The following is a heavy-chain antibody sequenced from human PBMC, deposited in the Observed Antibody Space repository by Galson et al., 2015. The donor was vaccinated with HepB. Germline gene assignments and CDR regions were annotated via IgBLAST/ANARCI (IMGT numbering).Heavy chain of an antibody. Sequence: CAISGDSVSSNSAAWNWIRQSPSRGLEWLGRTYYRSKWYNDYAVSVKSRITINPDTSKNQFSLQLNSVTPEDTAVYYCARGVIVVVPAAISWFDPWGQGTLVTVSS. J-gene: IGHJ5*02. CDR2: TYYRSKWYN. CDR3: ARGVIVVVPAAISWFDP. D-gene: IGHD2-2*01. V-gene: IGHV6-1*01. CDR1: GDSVSSNSAA.